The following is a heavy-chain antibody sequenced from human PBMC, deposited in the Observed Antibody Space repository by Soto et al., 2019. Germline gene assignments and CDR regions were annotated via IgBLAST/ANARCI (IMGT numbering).Heavy chain of an antibody. CDR3: ARVYSGSYPDS. CDR2: IFHSGST. J-gene: IGHJ4*02. CDR1: GGSISSYY. V-gene: IGHV4-59*12. Sequence: PSETLSLTCTVSGGSISSYYWSWIRQPPGKGLEWIGEIFHSGSTNYNPSLKTRLTISVDKSKNQFSLKLSSVTAADTAIYYCARVYSGSYPDSWGRGTLVTVSS. D-gene: IGHD1-26*01.